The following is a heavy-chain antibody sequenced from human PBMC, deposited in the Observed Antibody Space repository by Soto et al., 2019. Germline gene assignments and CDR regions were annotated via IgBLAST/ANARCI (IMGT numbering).Heavy chain of an antibody. CDR1: GYTFTSYD. J-gene: IGHJ4*02. CDR3: ARKSSFCSGGSCYSHLDY. CDR2: MNPNSGNT. Sequence: QVQLVQSGAEVKKPGASVKVSCKASGYTFTSYDINWVRQATGQGLEWMGWMNPNSGNTGYAQKFQGRVTMTRNTSISSAYMELSSLRSEDTAVYYCARKSSFCSGGSCYSHLDYCGQGTLVTVSS. D-gene: IGHD2-15*01. V-gene: IGHV1-8*01.